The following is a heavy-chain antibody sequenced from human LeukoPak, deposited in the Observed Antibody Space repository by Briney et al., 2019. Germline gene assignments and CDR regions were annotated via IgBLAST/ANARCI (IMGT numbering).Heavy chain of an antibody. D-gene: IGHD6-6*01. Sequence: ASVKVSCKASGYTFTGYYMHWVRQAPGQGLEWMGWINPNSGGTNYAQKFQGRVTMTRDTSISTAYMELSRLRSDDTAVYYCARDSLIYSSSSLSTHNWFDPLGPGNPGHRLL. CDR1: GYTFTGYY. J-gene: IGHJ5*02. V-gene: IGHV1-2*02. CDR3: ARDSLIYSSSSLSTHNWFDP. CDR2: INPNSGGT.